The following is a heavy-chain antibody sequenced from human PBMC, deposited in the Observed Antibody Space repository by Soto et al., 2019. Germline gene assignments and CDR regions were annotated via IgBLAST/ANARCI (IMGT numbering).Heavy chain of an antibody. D-gene: IGHD4-17*01. CDR1: GGSISSGGYY. CDR2: IYYSGST. CDR3: ARDHLYGDYCYYGMDV. Sequence: QVQLQESGPGLVKPSQTLSLTCTVSGGSISSGGYYWSWIRQHPGKGLEWIGYIYYSGSTYYNPSLKSRVTIAVDPSTNQCSLKLSSVTAADTAVYYCARDHLYGDYCYYGMDVWGQRTTVTVSS. V-gene: IGHV4-31*03. J-gene: IGHJ6*02.